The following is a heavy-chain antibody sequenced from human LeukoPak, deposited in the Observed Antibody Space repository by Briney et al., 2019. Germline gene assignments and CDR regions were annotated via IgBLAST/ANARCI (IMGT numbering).Heavy chain of an antibody. V-gene: IGHV3-48*01. CDR1: GFTFSSYW. D-gene: IGHD3-3*01. CDR3: ATMGGRYYDFWSGTGSM. CDR2: ISGSGFTI. Sequence: GGSLRLSCAASGFTFSSYWMSWVRQAPGKGLEWISYISGSGFTIHYADSVKGRFTISRDNSKNTLYLQMNSLRAEDTAVYYCATMGGRYYDFWSGTGSMWGQGTLVTVSS. J-gene: IGHJ4*02.